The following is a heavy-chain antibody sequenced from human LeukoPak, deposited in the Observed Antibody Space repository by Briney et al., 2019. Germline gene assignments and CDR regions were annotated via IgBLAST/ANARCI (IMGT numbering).Heavy chain of an antibody. D-gene: IGHD2-2*02. Sequence: KPSETLSLTCIISDDSISSSTYYWGWIRQPPGKGLEWIGTLYYSGKTYYNPSLKSRVTISVDTSKNQFSLKLSSVTAADTAVYYCARCYSGPFDYWGQGTLVTVSS. V-gene: IGHV4-39*07. CDR2: LYYSGKT. CDR3: ARCYSGPFDY. CDR1: DDSISSSTYY. J-gene: IGHJ4*02.